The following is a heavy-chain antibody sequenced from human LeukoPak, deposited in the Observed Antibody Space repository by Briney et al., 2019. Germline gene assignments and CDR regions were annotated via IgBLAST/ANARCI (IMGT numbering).Heavy chain of an antibody. Sequence: SETLSLTCTVSGGSISSDYWNWSWQPPGKGLGWIGYIFNRAINHYTPSLKSRLTISVDTSKTQFPLKLTSVTAAHTAVYYCARDSGSYPHWFAPWGQGTLVTVSS. J-gene: IGHJ5*02. CDR1: GGSISSDY. CDR2: IFNRAIN. CDR3: ARDSGSYPHWFAP. V-gene: IGHV4-59*01. D-gene: IGHD1-26*01.